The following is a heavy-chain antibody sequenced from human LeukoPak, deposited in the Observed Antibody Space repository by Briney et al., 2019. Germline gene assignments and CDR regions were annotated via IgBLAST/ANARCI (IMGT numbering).Heavy chain of an antibody. D-gene: IGHD6-6*01. CDR3: ARWPEYSSSSGDY. Sequence: SETLSLTCAVYGGSFSGYYWSWLRQPPAKGLEWIGEINHSVSTNYNPSLKSRVTISVDTSKNQFSLKLSSVTAADTAVYYCARWPEYSSSSGDYWGQGTLVTVSS. V-gene: IGHV4-34*01. J-gene: IGHJ4*02. CDR2: INHSVST. CDR1: GGSFSGYY.